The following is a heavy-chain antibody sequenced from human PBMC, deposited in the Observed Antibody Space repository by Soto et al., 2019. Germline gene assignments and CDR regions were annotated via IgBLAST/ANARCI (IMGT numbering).Heavy chain of an antibody. CDR1: GFAFSSYG. CDR2: ISGSGANT. Sequence: PGGSLRLSCAASGFAFSSYGMSWVRQAPGKGLEWVSGISGSGANTYYAASVKGRFTISRDNSEHTLFLQMNSLRDKDTAVYLCAKVSSSGWYDAFDIWGQGTLVTVS. V-gene: IGHV3-23*01. CDR3: AKVSSSGWYDAFDI. D-gene: IGHD6-13*01. J-gene: IGHJ3*02.